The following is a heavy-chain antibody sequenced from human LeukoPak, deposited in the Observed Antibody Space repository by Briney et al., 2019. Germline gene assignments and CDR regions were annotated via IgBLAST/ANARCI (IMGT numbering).Heavy chain of an antibody. CDR3: ASGIGPRHYYGMDV. CDR1: GHTFTGYY. Sequence: ASVTVSCKASGHTFTGYYMHWVRQAPGQGLEWMGWINPNSGGTNYAQKFQGRVTMTRDTSISTAYMELSRLRSDDTAVYYCASGIGPRHYYGMDVWGQGTTVTVSS. V-gene: IGHV1-2*02. CDR2: INPNSGGT. D-gene: IGHD2-15*01. J-gene: IGHJ6*02.